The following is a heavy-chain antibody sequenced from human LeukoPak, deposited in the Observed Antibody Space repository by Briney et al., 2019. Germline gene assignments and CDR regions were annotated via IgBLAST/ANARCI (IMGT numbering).Heavy chain of an antibody. D-gene: IGHD6-6*01. CDR2: ISGSGGST. CDR3: ATNSSSRGGFDY. CDR1: GFTFSSYA. V-gene: IGHV3-23*01. Sequence: GGSLRLSCAASGFTFSSYAMSGVRQAPGKGLEWVSAISGSGGSTYYADSVKGRFTISRDNSKNTLYLQMNSLRAEDTAVYYCATNSSSRGGFDYRRQGTLVTVSS. J-gene: IGHJ4*02.